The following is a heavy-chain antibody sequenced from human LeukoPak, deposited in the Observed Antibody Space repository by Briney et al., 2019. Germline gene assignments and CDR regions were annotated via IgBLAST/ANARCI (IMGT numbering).Heavy chain of an antibody. CDR1: GFTFSSYA. V-gene: IGHV3-23*01. CDR3: AALGASWGELSFDY. CDR2: ISGSGGFT. Sequence: PGGSLRLSCAASGFTFSSYAMSWVRQAPGRGLEWVSTISGSGGFTYYADSVKGRLTISRDNSKNTLYLQMNSLRAEDTAVYYCAALGASWGELSFDYWGQGTLVTVSS. D-gene: IGHD3-16*02. J-gene: IGHJ4*02.